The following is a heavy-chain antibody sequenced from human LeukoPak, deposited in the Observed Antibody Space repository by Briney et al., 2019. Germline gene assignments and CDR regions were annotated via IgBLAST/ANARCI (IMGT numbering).Heavy chain of an antibody. D-gene: IGHD2-15*01. CDR2: INTDGSST. V-gene: IGHV3-74*01. CDR1: GFTFSNYW. CDR3: ARVSVVAGTGAWDV. J-gene: IGHJ6*04. Sequence: GGSLRLSCAASGFTFSNYWMHWVRQAPGKGLVWVSRINTDGSSTTYADSVKGRFTISRDNAKNTLYLQMNSLRAEDTAVYYCARVSVVAGTGAWDVRGKGTTVTVSS.